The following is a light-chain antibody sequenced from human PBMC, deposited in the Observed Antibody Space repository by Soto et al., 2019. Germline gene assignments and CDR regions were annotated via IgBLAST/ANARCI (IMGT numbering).Light chain of an antibody. J-gene: IGKJ4*01. CDR3: QQRYIWPPIT. CDR2: DAS. CDR1: QSVSIY. Sequence: EIVLTQSPATLSLSPGERATLSCRASQSVSIYLAWYQQKPGQAPRLLIYDASNRATGIPARFSGSGSGTDFTLTISSLEAEDFAVYYCQQRYIWPPITFGGGTKVDIK. V-gene: IGKV3-11*01.